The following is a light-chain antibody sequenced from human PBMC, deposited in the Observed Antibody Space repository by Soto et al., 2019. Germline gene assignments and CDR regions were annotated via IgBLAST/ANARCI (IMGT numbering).Light chain of an antibody. CDR2: DAS. V-gene: IGKV3-11*01. J-gene: IGKJ4*01. CDR1: QSVSSY. Sequence: EIVLTQSPTTLSLSPGERATLSCRASQSVSSYFAWYQQKPGQAPRLLIYDASTRAADIPARFSGSGSGTDFPLTIRSLEPEDFAVYYCQPRSDWPLTFGGGTKVEIK. CDR3: QPRSDWPLT.